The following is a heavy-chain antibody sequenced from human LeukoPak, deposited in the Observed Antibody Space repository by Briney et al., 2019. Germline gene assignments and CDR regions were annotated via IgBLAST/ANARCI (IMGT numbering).Heavy chain of an antibody. CDR1: GFTFSSYG. CDR3: ARDPGDGSGSYYYYGMDV. J-gene: IGHJ6*02. V-gene: IGHV3-30*03. D-gene: IGHD3-10*01. CDR2: ISYDGSNK. Sequence: GGSLRLSCAASGFTFSSYGMHWVRQAPGKGLEWVAVISYDGSNKYYADSVKGRFTISRDNAKNSLYLQMNSLRAEDTAVYYCARDPGDGSGSYYYYGMDVWGQGTTVTVSS.